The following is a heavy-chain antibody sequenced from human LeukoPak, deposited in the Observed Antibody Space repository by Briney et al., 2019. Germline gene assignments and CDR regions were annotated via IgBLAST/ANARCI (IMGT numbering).Heavy chain of an antibody. CDR1: GFTYSNYW. Sequence: GGSLRLSCAASGFTYSNYWMTWVRQAPGKGLEWVANIRQDGSEKYYVASVKGRFTISRDNAKNSLYLQMNSLRAEDTARYYCAAFTDPGYWGQGTLVTVSS. CDR3: AAFTDPGY. V-gene: IGHV3-7*03. J-gene: IGHJ4*02. D-gene: IGHD3-3*02. CDR2: IRQDGSEK.